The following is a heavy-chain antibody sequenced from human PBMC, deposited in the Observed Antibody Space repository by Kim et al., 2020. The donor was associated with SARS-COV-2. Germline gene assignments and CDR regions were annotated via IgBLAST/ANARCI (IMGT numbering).Heavy chain of an antibody. CDR3: ATGGGVLLWFGELSPHFDY. Sequence: ASVKVSCKVSGYTLTELSMHWVRQAPGKGLEWMGGFDPEDGETIYAQKFQGRVTMTEDTSTDTAYMELSSLRSEDTAVYYCATGGGVLLWFGELSPHFDYWGQGTLVTVSS. CDR2: FDPEDGET. V-gene: IGHV1-24*01. J-gene: IGHJ4*02. D-gene: IGHD3-10*01. CDR1: GYTLTELS.